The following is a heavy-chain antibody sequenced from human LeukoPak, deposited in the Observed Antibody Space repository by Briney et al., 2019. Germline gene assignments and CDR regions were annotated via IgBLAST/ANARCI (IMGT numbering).Heavy chain of an antibody. J-gene: IGHJ6*04. V-gene: IGHV4-4*02. D-gene: IGHD3-10*01. CDR1: GGSISSSNW. CDR2: IYHSGST. CDR3: ARHYYGSGAMDV. Sequence: PSGTLSLTCAVSGGSISSSNWWSWVRQPPGKGLERIGEIYHSGSTNYNPSLKSRVTIPVDKSKNQFSLKLSSVTAADTAVYYCARHYYGSGAMDVWGKGTTVTVSS.